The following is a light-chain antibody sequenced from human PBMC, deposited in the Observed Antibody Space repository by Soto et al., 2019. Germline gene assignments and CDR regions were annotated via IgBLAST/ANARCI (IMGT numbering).Light chain of an antibody. CDR3: QQYNKWPLT. J-gene: IGKJ4*01. V-gene: IGKV3-15*01. Sequence: EIVMTQSPATLSVSPGEIATLSCRASQSVSGNLAWYQQKPGQAPSLLIYAASTRATGISARFSGSGSGTDFTLTISSRQSEDFALYDCQQYNKWPLTFGGGTKVEIK. CDR2: AAS. CDR1: QSVSGN.